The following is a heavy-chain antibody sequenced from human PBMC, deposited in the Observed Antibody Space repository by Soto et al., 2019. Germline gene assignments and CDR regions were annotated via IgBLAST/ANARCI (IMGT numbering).Heavy chain of an antibody. J-gene: IGHJ4*02. CDR2: ISAYNGNT. CDR1: GYTFTSYG. D-gene: IGHD3-22*01. Sequence: ASVKVSSKASGYTFTSYGSSWVRQSPGQELDWMGWISAYNGNTNYAQKLQGRVTMTTDTFTSTAYMELRSLRSDDTAVYYCARESSGKYYDSSGYIDYWGQGTLVTVYS. CDR3: ARESSGKYYDSSGYIDY. V-gene: IGHV1-18*01.